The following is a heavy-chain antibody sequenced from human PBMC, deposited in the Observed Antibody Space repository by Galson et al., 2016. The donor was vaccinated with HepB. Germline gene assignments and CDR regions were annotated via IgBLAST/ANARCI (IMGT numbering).Heavy chain of an antibody. V-gene: IGHV3-53*01. CDR1: GFSVSGNY. CDR3: ARPFYRYGFFCFDI. Sequence: SLRLSCAASGFSVSGNYMTWVRQAPGKGLEWVSLIYATGTTYYADSLTGRFTLARDNSKNTLYLQMSSLRADDTAVYYCARPFYRYGFFCFDIWGQGTIVTVSS. J-gene: IGHJ3*02. CDR2: IYATGTT. D-gene: IGHD5-18*01.